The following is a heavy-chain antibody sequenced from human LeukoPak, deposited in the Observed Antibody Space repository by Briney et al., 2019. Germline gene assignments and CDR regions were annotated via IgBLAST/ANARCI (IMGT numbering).Heavy chain of an antibody. Sequence: SETLSLTCAVYGGSFSVYYWSWIRQPPGKGLEWIGEINHSGSTNYNPSLKSRVTISVDTSKNQFSLKLSSVTAADTAVYYCARAPYYYGSGSYYKIGVAFDIWGQGTMVTVSS. J-gene: IGHJ3*02. CDR3: ARAPYYYGSGSYYKIGVAFDI. V-gene: IGHV4-34*01. CDR2: INHSGST. CDR1: GGSFSVYY. D-gene: IGHD3-10*01.